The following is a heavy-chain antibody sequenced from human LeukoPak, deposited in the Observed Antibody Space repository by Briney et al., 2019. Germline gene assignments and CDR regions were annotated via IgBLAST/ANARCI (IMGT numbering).Heavy chain of an antibody. CDR1: GFTFSSYA. Sequence: GGSLRLSCAASGFTFSSYAMSWVRQAPGKGLEWVSAISGSGGSTYYADSVKGRFTISRDNSKNTLYLQMNSLRAEDTAVYYCAKDVKIKYSSSSPYFDYWGQGTLVTVSS. D-gene: IGHD6-6*01. J-gene: IGHJ4*02. CDR2: ISGSGGST. CDR3: AKDVKIKYSSSSPYFDY. V-gene: IGHV3-23*01.